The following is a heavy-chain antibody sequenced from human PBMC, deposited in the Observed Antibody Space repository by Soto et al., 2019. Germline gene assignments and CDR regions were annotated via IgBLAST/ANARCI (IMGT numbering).Heavy chain of an antibody. Sequence: HPGGSLRLSCAASGFTFSSYGMHWVRQAPGKGLEWVAVISYDGSNKYYADSVKGRFTISRDNSKNTLYLQMNSLRAEDTAVYYCAKDFPGYWGQGTLVTVSS. V-gene: IGHV3-30*18. CDR1: GFTFSSYG. CDR3: AKDFPGY. J-gene: IGHJ4*02. CDR2: ISYDGSNK.